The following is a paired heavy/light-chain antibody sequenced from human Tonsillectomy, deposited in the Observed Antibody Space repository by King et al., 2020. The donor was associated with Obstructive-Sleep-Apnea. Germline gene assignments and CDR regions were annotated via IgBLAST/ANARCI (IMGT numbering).Light chain of an antibody. CDR2: DAS. CDR1: QSVSSY. Sequence: EIVLTQSPATLSLSPGERATLSCRASQSVSSYLAWYQQKVGQAPRLLIYDASNRATGIPARFSGSGSGTDFTLTISSLEPEDFAVYYCQQRSSWPPTFGQGTKVEIK. CDR3: QQRSSWPPT. J-gene: IGKJ1*01. V-gene: IGKV3-11*01.
Heavy chain of an antibody. J-gene: IGHJ5*02. Sequence: QVQLQESGPGLVKPSETLSLTCTVSGGSMSSYYWSWIRQSPGKGLEWIGYIYYSGSTNYNPSLKSRVTISLDTSKNQFSLKLSSVTAADTAVYYCARNYYGSGRNWFDPWGQGTLVTVSS. D-gene: IGHD3-10*01. V-gene: IGHV4-59*01. CDR3: ARNYYGSGRNWFDP. CDR2: IYYSGST. CDR1: GGSMSSYY.